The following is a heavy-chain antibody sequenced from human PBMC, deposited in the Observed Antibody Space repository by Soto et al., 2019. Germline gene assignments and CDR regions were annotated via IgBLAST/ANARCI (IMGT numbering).Heavy chain of an antibody. CDR2: IYPGDSDT. V-gene: IGHV5-51*01. D-gene: IGHD3-22*01. Sequence: GESLKISCKGSGYSFTSYWIGWVRQMPGKGLEWMGIIYPGDSDTRYSPSFQGQVTISADKSISTAYLQWSSLKALDTAMYYCARGDENYYDSSGYHNWFDPWGQGTLVTVSS. CDR1: GYSFTSYW. CDR3: ARGDENYYDSSGYHNWFDP. J-gene: IGHJ5*02.